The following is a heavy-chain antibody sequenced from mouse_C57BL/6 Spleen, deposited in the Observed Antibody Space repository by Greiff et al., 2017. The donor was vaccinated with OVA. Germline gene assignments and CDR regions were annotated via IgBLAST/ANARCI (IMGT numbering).Heavy chain of an antibody. CDR3: ARPPYFDV. CDR2: IDPSDSYT. CDR1: GYTFTSYW. Sequence: VQLQQSGAELVRPGTSVKLSCKASGYTFTSYWMHWVKQRPGQGLEWIGVIDPSDSYTNYNQKFKGKATLTVDTSSSTAYMQLSSLTSEDSAIYYCARPPYFDVWGTGTTVTVSS. J-gene: IGHJ1*03. V-gene: IGHV1-59*01.